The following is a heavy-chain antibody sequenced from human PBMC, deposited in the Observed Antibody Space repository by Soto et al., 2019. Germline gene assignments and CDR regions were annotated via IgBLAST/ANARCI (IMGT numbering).Heavy chain of an antibody. D-gene: IGHD2-2*01. CDR3: AAFPDCSSTSCPYYFDY. J-gene: IGHJ4*02. CDR1: GFTFTSSA. Sequence: SVKVSCKASGFTFTSSAVQWVRQARGQRLEWIGWIVVGSGNTNYAQKFQERVTITRDMSTSTAYMELSSLRSEDTAVYCCAAFPDCSSTSCPYYFDYWGQGTLVTVSS. CDR2: IVVGSGNT. V-gene: IGHV1-58*01.